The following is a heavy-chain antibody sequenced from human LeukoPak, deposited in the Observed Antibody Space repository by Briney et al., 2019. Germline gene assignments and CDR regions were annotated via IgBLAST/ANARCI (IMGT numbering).Heavy chain of an antibody. D-gene: IGHD3-3*01. V-gene: IGHV4-34*01. J-gene: IGHJ4*02. CDR3: ARVFKDFWSGRPYYFDY. CDR2: INHSGSI. CDR1: GGSFSGYY. Sequence: PSETLSLTCAVYGGSFSGYYWIWLRQPPGKGLEGIGEINHSGSITYNTSLKSRVTISVDTSKNQFSLKLSSVTATDPAVYYCARVFKDFWSGRPYYFDYWGQGTLVTVSS.